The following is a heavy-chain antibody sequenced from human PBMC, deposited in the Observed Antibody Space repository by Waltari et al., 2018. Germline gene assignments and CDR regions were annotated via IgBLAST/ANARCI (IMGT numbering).Heavy chain of an antibody. CDR2: IYYSGST. CDR1: GGSISSSSYY. D-gene: IGHD6-19*01. Sequence: QLQLQESGPGLVKPSETLSLTCTVSGGSISSSSYYWGWIRQPPGKGLEWIGSIYYSGSTYYNPALKSRVTISVDTSKNQFSLKLSSVTAADTAVYYCASRLLVGSGWYYFDYWGQGTLVTVSS. CDR3: ASRLLVGSGWYYFDY. V-gene: IGHV4-39*01. J-gene: IGHJ4*02.